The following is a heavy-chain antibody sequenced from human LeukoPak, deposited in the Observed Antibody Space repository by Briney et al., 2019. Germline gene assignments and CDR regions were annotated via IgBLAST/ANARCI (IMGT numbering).Heavy chain of an antibody. CDR3: ARYSSGWYGKGGAFDI. V-gene: IGHV1-2*04. CDR2: INPNSGGT. CDR1: GYTFTGYY. J-gene: IGHJ3*02. D-gene: IGHD6-19*01. Sequence: ASVKVSCKASGYTFTGYYMHWVRQAPGQGLEWMGWINPNSGGTNYAQKFQGWVTMTRDTSISTAYMELGRLRSDDTAVYYCARYSSGWYGKGGAFDIWGQGTMVTVSS.